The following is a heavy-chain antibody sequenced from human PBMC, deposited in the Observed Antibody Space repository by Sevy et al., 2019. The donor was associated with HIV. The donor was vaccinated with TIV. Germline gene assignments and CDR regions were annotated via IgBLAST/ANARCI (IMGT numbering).Heavy chain of an antibody. CDR2: ISGSGYNT. V-gene: IGHV3-23*01. Sequence: GGSLRLSCAASVFTFSSYAMSWVRQAPGKGLEWVSSISGSGYNTYYEDSVRGRFTVSRDNAKSTLYLQMNSLRAEDTALYYCAKLLSGWDYFDNWGQGTLVTVSS. D-gene: IGHD6-19*01. J-gene: IGHJ4*02. CDR3: AKLLSGWDYFDN. CDR1: VFTFSSYA.